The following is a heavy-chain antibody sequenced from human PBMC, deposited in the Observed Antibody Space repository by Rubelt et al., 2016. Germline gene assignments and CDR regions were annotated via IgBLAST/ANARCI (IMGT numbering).Heavy chain of an antibody. V-gene: IGHV3-48*03. Sequence: VQLVESGGGVVQPGRSLRLSCEGSGFRFSSFAMNWVRQAPGKGLEWVSYISSSGSTIYYADSVRGRFTVSRDTAKSSLFLLMSSLRDEDTAVYYCARAQYSSGWTGWGQGTLVTVSS. CDR1: GFRFSSFA. J-gene: IGHJ1*01. D-gene: IGHD6-19*01. CDR3: ARAQYSSGWTG. CDR2: ISSSGSTI.